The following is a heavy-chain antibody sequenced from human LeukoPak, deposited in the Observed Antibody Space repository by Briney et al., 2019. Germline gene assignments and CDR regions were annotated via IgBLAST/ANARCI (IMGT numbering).Heavy chain of an antibody. V-gene: IGHV1-69*13. CDR1: GGTFSSYA. CDR2: IIPIFGTA. J-gene: IGHJ6*02. Sequence: ASVKVSCKASGGTFSSYAISWVRQAPGQGLEWMEGIIPIFGTANYAQKFQGRVTITADESTSTAYMELSSLRSEDTAVYYCAAAPRYCSSTSCYSPPYYGMDVWGQGTTVTVSS. CDR3: AAAPRYCSSTSCYSPPYYGMDV. D-gene: IGHD2-2*02.